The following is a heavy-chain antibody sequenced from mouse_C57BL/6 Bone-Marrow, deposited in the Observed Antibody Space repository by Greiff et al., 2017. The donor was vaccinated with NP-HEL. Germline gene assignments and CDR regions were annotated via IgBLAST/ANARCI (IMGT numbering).Heavy chain of an antibody. CDR1: GFSFNTYA. CDR3: VSRAWFAY. CDR2: IRSKRNNYAT. Sequence: EVKLVESGGGLVQPKGSLKLSCAASGFSFNTYAMNWVRQAPGKGLEWVARIRSKRNNYATYYADSVKDRLTITRDDSESMLYLQMNNLKTEDTAMYYCVSRAWFAYWGQGTLVTVSA. V-gene: IGHV10-1*01. J-gene: IGHJ3*01.